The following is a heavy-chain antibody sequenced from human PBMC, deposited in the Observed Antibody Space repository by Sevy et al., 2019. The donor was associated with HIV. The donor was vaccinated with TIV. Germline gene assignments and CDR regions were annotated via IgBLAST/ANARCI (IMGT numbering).Heavy chain of an antibody. CDR3: ATSYGSGSLPFDY. CDR1: GYTLTELS. V-gene: IGHV1-24*01. J-gene: IGHJ4*02. D-gene: IGHD3-10*01. Sequence: ASVKVSCKVSGYTLTELSMHWVRQAPGKGLEWMGGFDPEDGETIYAQKFQGRVTMTEDTSTDTAYMELSSLRSEDTVVYYCATSYGSGSLPFDYWGQGTLVTVSS. CDR2: FDPEDGET.